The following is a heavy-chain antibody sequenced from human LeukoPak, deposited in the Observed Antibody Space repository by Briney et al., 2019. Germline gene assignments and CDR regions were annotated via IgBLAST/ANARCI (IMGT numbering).Heavy chain of an antibody. D-gene: IGHD6-13*01. J-gene: IGHJ5*02. CDR3: AKDRYSNLLKGSWFDP. V-gene: IGHV3-9*01. Sequence: GRSLRLPCVASGFTFDDFAMYWVRQAPGKGLEWVSGISWDGGSINYADSVQGRFTISRDNAKNSLCLQMNSLRPEDTAFYYCAKDRYSNLLKGSWFDPWGQGTLVTISS. CDR1: GFTFDDFA. CDR2: ISWDGGSI.